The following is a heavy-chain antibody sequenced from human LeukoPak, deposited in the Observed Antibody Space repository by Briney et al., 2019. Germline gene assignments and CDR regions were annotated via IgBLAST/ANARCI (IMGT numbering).Heavy chain of an antibody. D-gene: IGHD1-26*01. Sequence: SETLSLTCTVSGGSIRSSNYYWRWMPQPPEKGLEWIGSIHYSGYTYYNPSLKSRVTMPVDTSKNQFSLRLSSVPAADRAVYYCAAEGRPHHGIFGYWGQGTLVAVSS. CDR3: AAEGRPHHGIFGY. V-gene: IGHV4-39*01. J-gene: IGHJ4*02. CDR1: GGSIRSSNYY. CDR2: IHYSGYT.